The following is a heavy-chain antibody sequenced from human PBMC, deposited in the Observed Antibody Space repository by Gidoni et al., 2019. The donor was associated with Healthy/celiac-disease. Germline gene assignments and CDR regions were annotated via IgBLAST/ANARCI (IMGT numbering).Heavy chain of an antibody. J-gene: IGHJ4*02. D-gene: IGHD5-18*01. V-gene: IGHV3-23*01. CDR3: AKDWFRGYSYGWAIDY. CDR2: ISGSGGST. Sequence: EVQLSESGGGLVQPGGSLRLSCAAPGFTFSSHARSWVAQAPGKGLEWVSAISGSGGSTYGADSVKGQFTISRDNSKNTLYLQMNSLRAEDTAGYYCAKDWFRGYSYGWAIDYWGQVTLVTVSS. CDR1: GFTFSSHA.